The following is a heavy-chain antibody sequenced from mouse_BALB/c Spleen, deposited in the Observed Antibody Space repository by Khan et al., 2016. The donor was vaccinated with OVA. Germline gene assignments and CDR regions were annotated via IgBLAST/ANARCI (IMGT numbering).Heavy chain of an antibody. D-gene: IGHD1-1*01. Sequence: EVQLQDSGPGLVKPSQSLSLTCTVTGYSITSDYAWNWIRQFPGNQLEWMGYISYSGNTNYNPSLRSRISITRDTSKNQFFLQLNSVTTEDTATYYCARVYGGDFDYWGQGTTLTGSS. J-gene: IGHJ2*01. CDR2: ISYSGNT. CDR1: GYSITSDYA. CDR3: ARVYGGDFDY. V-gene: IGHV3-2*02.